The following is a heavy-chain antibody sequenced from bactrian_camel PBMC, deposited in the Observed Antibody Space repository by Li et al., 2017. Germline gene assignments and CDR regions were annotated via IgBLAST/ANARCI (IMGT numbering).Heavy chain of an antibody. D-gene: IGHD1*01. CDR2: ISSGGGTA. CDR1: GFTFSSYG. V-gene: IGHV3S35*01. J-gene: IGHJ4*01. Sequence: DVQLVESGGGLVQPGGSLRLSCAASGFTFSSYGMSWVRQAPGKGLEWVSNISSGGGTAYYADSVKGRFTASRDNAKNTVYLRMNSLRPEDTAVYYCVTSISGTWAGPNRWGRGTQVTVS. CDR3: VTSISGTWAGPNR.